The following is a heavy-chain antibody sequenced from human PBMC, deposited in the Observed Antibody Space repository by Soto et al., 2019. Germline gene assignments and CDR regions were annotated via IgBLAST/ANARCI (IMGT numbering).Heavy chain of an antibody. CDR1: GTSVSSGSFY. V-gene: IGHV4-61*01. CDR2: IYHTGNT. Sequence: SETLSLTCDVSGTSVSSGSFYFHWIRQAPGKGLEWIGYIYHTGNTNYSPSLRSRTTISSDTSRNRFSLKVSSVTAADAAVYYCARAQSFEFHNWLDPWGQGTLVTVSS. CDR3: ARAQSFEFHNWLDP. J-gene: IGHJ5*02. D-gene: IGHD3-10*01.